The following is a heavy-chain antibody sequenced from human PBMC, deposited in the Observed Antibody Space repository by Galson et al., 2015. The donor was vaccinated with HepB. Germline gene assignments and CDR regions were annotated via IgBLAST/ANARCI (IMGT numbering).Heavy chain of an antibody. J-gene: IGHJ4*02. Sequence: SVKVSCKASGYTFTSYAMHWVRQAPGQRLEWMGWINAGNGNTKYSQKFQGRVTITRDTSASTAYMELSSLRSEDTAVYYCARDYIAVAALLGYYFDYWGQGTLVTVSS. CDR3: ARDYIAVAALLGYYFDY. CDR1: GYTFTSYA. D-gene: IGHD6-19*01. V-gene: IGHV1-3*01. CDR2: INAGNGNT.